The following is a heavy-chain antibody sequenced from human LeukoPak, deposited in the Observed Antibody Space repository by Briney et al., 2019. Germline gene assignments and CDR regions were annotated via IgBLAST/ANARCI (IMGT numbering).Heavy chain of an antibody. CDR3: TRDSQGSGIYSVDY. CDR2: IKRDGSKI. Sequence: PGGSLRLSRAASGFTFRTYWMSWVRQAPGKGLEWVANIKRDGSKIYYVDSVKGRFTISRDNDKNSLYLQMNSLRAEDTAVYYCTRDSQGSGIYSVDYWGQGTLVTVSS. J-gene: IGHJ4*02. V-gene: IGHV3-7*05. CDR1: GFTFRTYW. D-gene: IGHD3-10*01.